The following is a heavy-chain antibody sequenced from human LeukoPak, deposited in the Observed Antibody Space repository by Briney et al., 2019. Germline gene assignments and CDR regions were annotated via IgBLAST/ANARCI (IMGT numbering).Heavy chain of an antibody. J-gene: IGHJ4*02. CDR3: ARVLSSSSGRFDY. CDR1: GFTFSSYS. CDR2: ISSSSSYI. D-gene: IGHD6-6*01. V-gene: IGHV3-21*01. Sequence: GGSLRLSCAASGFTFSSYSMNWVRQAPGKGLEWVSSISSSSSYIYYADSVKGRFTISRDNAKNSLYLQMNSLRAEDTAVYYCARVLSSSSGRFDYWGQGTLVTVSS.